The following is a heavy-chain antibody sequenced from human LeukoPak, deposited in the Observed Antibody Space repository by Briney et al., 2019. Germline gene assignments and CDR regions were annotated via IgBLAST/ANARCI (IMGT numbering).Heavy chain of an antibody. CDR1: GYTFTSYD. CDR3: ARYYYDSSGYFSSLDY. D-gene: IGHD3-22*01. Sequence: ASVKVSCKASGYTFTSYDINWVRQATGQGLEWMGWMNPNSGNTGYAQKFQGRVTMTRNTSISTAYMELSSLRSEDTAVYYCARYYYDSSGYFSSLDYWGQGTLVTVSS. CDR2: MNPNSGNT. V-gene: IGHV1-8*01. J-gene: IGHJ4*02.